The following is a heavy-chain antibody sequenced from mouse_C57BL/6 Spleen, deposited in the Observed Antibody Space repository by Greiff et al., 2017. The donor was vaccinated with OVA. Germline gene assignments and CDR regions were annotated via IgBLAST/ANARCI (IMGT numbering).Heavy chain of an antibody. V-gene: IGHV3-6*01. D-gene: IGHD2-2*01. Sequence: DVKLQESGPGLVKPSQSLSLTCSVTGYSITSGYYWNWIRQFPGNKQEWMGYISYDGSNNYNPSLKNRISITRDTSKNQFFLKLNSVTTEDTATYYCASFYYGYERDYWGQGTTLTVSS. CDR1: GYSITSGYY. CDR3: ASFYYGYERDY. J-gene: IGHJ2*01. CDR2: ISYDGSN.